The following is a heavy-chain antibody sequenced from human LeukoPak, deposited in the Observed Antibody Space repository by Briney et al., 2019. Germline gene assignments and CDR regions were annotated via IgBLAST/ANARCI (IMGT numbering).Heavy chain of an antibody. CDR2: IRFDGGNK. J-gene: IGHJ1*01. V-gene: IGHV3-33*01. CDR3: ARRTPGYCSGGSCYAFQH. Sequence: PGGSLRLSCAASGFTLSNYGMHWVRQAPGKGLEWVAFIRFDGGNKYYADSVKGRFTISRDNAQNSLYLQMNSLRAEDTAVYFCARRTPGYCSGGSCYAFQHWGQGTLVTVSS. CDR1: GFTLSNYG. D-gene: IGHD2-15*01.